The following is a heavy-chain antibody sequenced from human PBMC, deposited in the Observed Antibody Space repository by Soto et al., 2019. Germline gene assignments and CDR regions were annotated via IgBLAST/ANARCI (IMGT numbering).Heavy chain of an antibody. J-gene: IGHJ3*01. CDR1: GFTFSTYG. D-gene: IGHD5-12*01. CDR2: VSYTGNSA. Sequence: GGSLRLSCASSGFTFSTYGMSWVRQAPGKGLEWVSSVSYTGNSAYYADSVQGRFTISRDNSKNTLSLQMSSLTADDTAIYYCVREGRGSFDFWGRGTMVTVSS. V-gene: IGHV3-23*01. CDR3: VREGRGSFDF.